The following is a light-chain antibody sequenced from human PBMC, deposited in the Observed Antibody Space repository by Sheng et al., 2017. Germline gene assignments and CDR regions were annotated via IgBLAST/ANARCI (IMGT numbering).Light chain of an antibody. Sequence: SSELTQDPAVSVALGQTVRITCQGDSLRRFYATWYQQKPGQAPVVVIYGKNNRPSGIPDRFSGSSSGNTASLTITGAQAEDEADYYCNSRDSSNNHLGVFGGGTKLTVL. CDR3: NSRDSSNNHLGV. J-gene: IGLJ3*02. CDR1: SLRRFY. CDR2: GKN. V-gene: IGLV3-19*01.